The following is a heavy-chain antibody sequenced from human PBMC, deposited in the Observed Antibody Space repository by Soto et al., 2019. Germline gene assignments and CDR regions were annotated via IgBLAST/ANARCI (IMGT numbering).Heavy chain of an antibody. J-gene: IGHJ3*02. V-gene: IGHV4-4*07. CDR1: GGSISSYY. Sequence: SETLSLTCTVSGGSISSYYWSWIRQPAGKGLEWIGRIYTSGSTNYNPSLKGRVTMSVDTSKNQFSLKLSSVTAADTAVYYCAGDPYYYDSSGYYYGSAFDIWGQGTMVTVSS. CDR3: AGDPYYYDSSGYYYGSAFDI. CDR2: IYTSGST. D-gene: IGHD3-22*01.